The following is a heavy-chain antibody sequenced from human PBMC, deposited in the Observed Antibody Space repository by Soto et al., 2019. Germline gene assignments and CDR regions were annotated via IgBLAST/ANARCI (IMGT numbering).Heavy chain of an antibody. CDR2: IFPLTDIP. V-gene: IGHV1-69*02. J-gene: IGHJ4*02. CDR1: GGTFRNYP. CDR3: ARGPLVVLNYFES. Sequence: QVQLVQSGAEVKKPGSSVKVSCKASGGTFRNYPINWVRQAPGPGLEWMGSIFPLTDIPDYAQNFQARLTISADKSTSTAYMELSRLTSDDTAMYFCARGPLVVLNYFESWGQGTLVTVSS.